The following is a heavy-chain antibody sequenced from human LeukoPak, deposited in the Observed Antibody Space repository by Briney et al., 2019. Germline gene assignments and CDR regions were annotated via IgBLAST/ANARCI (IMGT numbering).Heavy chain of an antibody. J-gene: IGHJ5*02. D-gene: IGHD6-13*01. V-gene: IGHV3-74*01. CDR1: GFSFSSYW. CDR3: ARDPSSRRYGHNWFDP. Sequence: PGGSLRLSCAASGFSFSSYWMHWVRQAPGKGLVWVSRIISDGSSTTYADSVKGRFTISRDNAKNTLYLQMKNLRAEDTAVYYCARDPSSRRYGHNWFDPWGQGTLVTVSS. CDR2: IISDGSST.